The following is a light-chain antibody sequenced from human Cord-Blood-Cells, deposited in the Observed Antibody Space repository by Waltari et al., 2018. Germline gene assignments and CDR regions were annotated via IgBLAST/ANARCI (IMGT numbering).Light chain of an antibody. V-gene: IGKV4-1*01. CDR2: WAS. Sequence: DIVMTQSPDYLAVSLGERATINCKSSQSVLYSSNNKNYLAWYQQKPGQPPKLLIYWASTRESGVPDRFSGSGSGTDFTLTISSLQAEDVAVYYCQQYYSTPLTFGGGTKVGIK. J-gene: IGKJ4*01. CDR1: QSVLYSSNNKNY. CDR3: QQYYSTPLT.